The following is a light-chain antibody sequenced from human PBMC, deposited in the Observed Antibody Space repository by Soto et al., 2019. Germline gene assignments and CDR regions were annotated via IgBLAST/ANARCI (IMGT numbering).Light chain of an antibody. CDR1: QSVSSSY. CDR2: GAS. V-gene: IGKV3-20*01. Sequence: IFFSQTPSTPSFSPGERSTPPPRASQSVSSSYLAWYQKKPGQAPRLLIYGASSRATGIPDRFSGSGSGTDFTLTISRLEPEDFAVYYCQQYGSSRTFGQGTKVDIK. J-gene: IGKJ1*01. CDR3: QQYGSSRT.